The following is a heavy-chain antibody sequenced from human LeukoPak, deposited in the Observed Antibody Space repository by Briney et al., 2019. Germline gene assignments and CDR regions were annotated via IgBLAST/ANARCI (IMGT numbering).Heavy chain of an antibody. D-gene: IGHD2-15*01. CDR1: GGSFSGYY. Sequence: SETLSLTCAVYGGSFSGYYWSWIRQPPGKGLEWIGYIYHSGSTRYNPSLKSRVSISGDRSKNQFSLKLSSVTAADTAVYYCARSPGYCSGGSCYSTPYFDYWGQGTLVTVSS. CDR3: ARSPGYCSGGSCYSTPYFDY. CDR2: IYHSGST. J-gene: IGHJ4*02. V-gene: IGHV4-34*01.